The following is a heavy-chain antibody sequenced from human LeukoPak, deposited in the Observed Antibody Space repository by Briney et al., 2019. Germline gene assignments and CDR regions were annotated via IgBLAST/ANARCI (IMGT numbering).Heavy chain of an antibody. V-gene: IGHV3-30*18. CDR2: ISYDGSNK. D-gene: IGHD3-22*01. J-gene: IGHJ4*02. Sequence: HGGSLRLSCAATGFTFSSYGMHWVRQAPGKGLEWVAVISYDGSNKYYADSVKGRFTISRDNSKNTLYLQMNSLRAEDTAVCYCAKDTMTRGLDYWGQGTLVTVSS. CDR3: AKDTMTRGLDY. CDR1: GFTFSSYG.